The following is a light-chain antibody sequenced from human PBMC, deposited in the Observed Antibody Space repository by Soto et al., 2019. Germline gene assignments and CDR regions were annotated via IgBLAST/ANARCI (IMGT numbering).Light chain of an antibody. J-gene: IGKJ4*01. V-gene: IGKV1-5*03. CDR3: QQYIHYPLP. Sequence: DVQMTQSPSTLSASVGDRVNITCRASQSISMWLAWYQQKPGKDPKLLIYGTSSLETGVPSRFSGSASGTEFTLPISSLQPDDFAAYYCQQYIHYPLPFCGGTKVEIK. CDR2: GTS. CDR1: QSISMW.